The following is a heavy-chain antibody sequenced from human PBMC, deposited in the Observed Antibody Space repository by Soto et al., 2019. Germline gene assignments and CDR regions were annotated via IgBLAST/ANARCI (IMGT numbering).Heavy chain of an antibody. Sequence: QVQLVQSGAEVEKSGSSVKVSCKASGGSFSTYAITWVRQAPGQGLEWMGGIIPMFGSANYAQKFQGRVTITADKSTSTAYMELSSLRSEDTAVYYCAGYLAPYSGSSPVYYYYYGMDVWGQGTTVTVSS. V-gene: IGHV1-69*06. CDR1: GGSFSTYA. CDR2: IIPMFGSA. CDR3: AGYLAPYSGSSPVYYYYYGMDV. J-gene: IGHJ6*02. D-gene: IGHD1-26*01.